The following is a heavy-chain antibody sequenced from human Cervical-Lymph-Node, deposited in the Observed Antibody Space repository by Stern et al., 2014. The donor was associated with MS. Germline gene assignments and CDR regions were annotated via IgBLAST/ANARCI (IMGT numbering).Heavy chain of an antibody. CDR3: ARASPMALRYGMDV. CDR2: IWYDGNKK. V-gene: IGHV3-33*01. D-gene: IGHD2-8*01. CDR1: GFGFSGFG. Sequence: VQLVESGGGVVQPGRSLRLSCAASGFGFSGFGMHWVRQAPGKGLEWVAVIWYDGNKKYYGDSVKGRFTISRDNSKNMLYLQMNSLRGEDTAVYYCARASPMALRYGMDVWGQGTTVTVSS. J-gene: IGHJ6*02.